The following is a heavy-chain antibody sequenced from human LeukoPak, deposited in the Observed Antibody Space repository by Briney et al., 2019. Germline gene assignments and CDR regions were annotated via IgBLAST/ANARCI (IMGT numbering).Heavy chain of an antibody. CDR2: IKQDGSEK. J-gene: IGHJ4*02. CDR1: GFAFSSSW. CDR3: ARGTYTFDY. D-gene: IGHD1-1*01. V-gene: IGHV3-7*04. Sequence: GGSLRLSCAASGFAFSSSWMTWTRHAPGKGLEWVATIKQDGSEKYYVDSVKGRFTISRDNPKNSLNLQMNSLRAEDTAVYYCARGTYTFDYWGQGTLVSVSS.